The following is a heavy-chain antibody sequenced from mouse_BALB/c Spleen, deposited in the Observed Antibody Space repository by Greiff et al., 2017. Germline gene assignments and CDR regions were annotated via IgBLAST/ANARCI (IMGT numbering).Heavy chain of an antibody. CDR2: ISSGSSTI. D-gene: IGHD2-14*01. CDR1: GFTFSSYA. J-gene: IGHJ4*01. CDR3: ARWWYRYDLYAMDY. Sequence: EVQRVESGGGLVKPGGSLKLSCAASGFTFSSYAMSWVRQAPEKGLEWVAYISSGSSTIYYADTVKGRFTISRDNPKNTLFLQMTSLRSEDTAMYYCARWWYRYDLYAMDYWGQGTSVTVSS. V-gene: IGHV5-17*02.